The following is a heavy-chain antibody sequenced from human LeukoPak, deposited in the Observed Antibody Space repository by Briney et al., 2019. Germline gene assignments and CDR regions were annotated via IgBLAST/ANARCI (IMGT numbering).Heavy chain of an antibody. J-gene: IGHJ4*02. CDR1: GYSISSAYY. CDR2: MYHSGST. D-gene: IGHD2-2*02. CDR3: ARLYPPSSGLDY. Sequence: SETLSLTCSVSGYSISSAYYWGWIRQPPGKGLEWIGTMYHSGSTNYNPSLKSRVTISVDTSKNQFSLKLSSVTAADTAVYYCARLYPPSSGLDYWGQGTLVTVSS. V-gene: IGHV4-38-2*02.